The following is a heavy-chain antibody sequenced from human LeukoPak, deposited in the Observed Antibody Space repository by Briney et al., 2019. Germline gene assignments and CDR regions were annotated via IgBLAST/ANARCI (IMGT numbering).Heavy chain of an antibody. J-gene: IGHJ4*02. V-gene: IGHV3-30*02. CDR1: GFTFSSYG. CDR2: IRSDGSVI. D-gene: IGHD1-26*01. Sequence: GGSLRLSCAASGFTFSSYGMHWVRQAPGKGLEWVAFIRSDGSVIYYAESVKGRFTISRDNSKNTLDLQMNSLRGEDTAVYYCARDRTKWELLGYWGQGTLVTVSS. CDR3: ARDRTKWELLGY.